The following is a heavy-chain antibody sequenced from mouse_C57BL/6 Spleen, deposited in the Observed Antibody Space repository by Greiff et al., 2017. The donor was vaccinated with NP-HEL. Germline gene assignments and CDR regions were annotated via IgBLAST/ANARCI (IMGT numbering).Heavy chain of an antibody. Sequence: VQLQQSGPELVKPGASVKIPCKASGYTFTDYNMDWVKQSHGKSLEWIGDINPNNGGTIYNQKFKGKATLTVDKSSSTAYMELRSLTSEDTAVYYCARGDYYGSQGYFDVWGTGTTVTVSS. CDR3: ARGDYYGSQGYFDV. V-gene: IGHV1-18*01. D-gene: IGHD1-1*01. J-gene: IGHJ1*03. CDR1: GYTFTDYN. CDR2: INPNNGGT.